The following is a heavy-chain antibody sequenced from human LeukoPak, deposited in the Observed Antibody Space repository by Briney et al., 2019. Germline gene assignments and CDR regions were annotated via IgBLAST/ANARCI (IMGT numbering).Heavy chain of an antibody. D-gene: IGHD1-14*01. J-gene: IGHJ5*02. V-gene: IGHV1-2*02. CDR1: GYTFTVYY. Sequence: ASVTVSFTSSGYTFTVYYMHWVRQAPGQGLEWMGWINPNSGGTNYAQKFQGRVTMTRDTSISTAYMELSRLRSDDTAVYYCARLPGTGYWDLPGYNWFDPWGERTLVSVSS. CDR2: INPNSGGT. CDR3: ARLPGTGYWDLPGYNWFDP.